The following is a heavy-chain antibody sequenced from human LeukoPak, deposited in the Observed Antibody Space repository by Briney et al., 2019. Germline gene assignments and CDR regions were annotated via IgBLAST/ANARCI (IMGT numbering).Heavy chain of an antibody. Sequence: ASVKVSCKASGYTFTSYGISWVRQAPRQGLEWMGWISAYNGNTNYAQKLQGRVTMTTDTSTSTAYMELRSLRSDDTAVYYCARDLFDYGDYWTYNWFDPWGQGTLVTVSS. CDR2: ISAYNGNT. J-gene: IGHJ5*02. V-gene: IGHV1-18*01. CDR3: ARDLFDYGDYWTYNWFDP. CDR1: GYTFTSYG. D-gene: IGHD4-17*01.